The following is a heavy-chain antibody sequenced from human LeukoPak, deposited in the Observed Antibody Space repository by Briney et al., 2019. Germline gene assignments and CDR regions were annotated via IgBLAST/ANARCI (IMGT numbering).Heavy chain of an antibody. V-gene: IGHV1-18*01. Sequence: ASVKVSCKASGYIFTSYGISWVRQAPGQGLEWMGWIGAYNGNTNYAQKFQGRVTMTTDTSTNTAYMEVRSLRSDDTAMSYCARVMHWDLPMARGRGMDVWGQGTTVTVSS. CDR2: IGAYNGNT. CDR3: ARVMHWDLPMARGRGMDV. J-gene: IGHJ6*02. CDR1: GYIFTSYG. D-gene: IGHD3-10*01.